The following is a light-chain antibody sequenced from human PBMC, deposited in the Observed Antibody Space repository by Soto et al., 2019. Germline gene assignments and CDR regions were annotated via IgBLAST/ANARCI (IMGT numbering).Light chain of an antibody. V-gene: IGLV1-51*01. Sequence: QSVLTQPPSVSAAPGQKVTISCSGSSSNIGGNSVSWYQHLPGTAPKLLIYDDNKRPSGITDRFSGSKSGTSATLGITGYQTGDEADYYCGSWDSSLSAYVFGTGTKVTVL. CDR2: DDN. J-gene: IGLJ1*01. CDR1: SSNIGGNS. CDR3: GSWDSSLSAYV.